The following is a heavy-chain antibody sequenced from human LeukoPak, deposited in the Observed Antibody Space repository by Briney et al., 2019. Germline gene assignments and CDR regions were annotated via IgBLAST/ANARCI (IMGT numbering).Heavy chain of an antibody. CDR1: GYTFTDYY. CDR2: IKPNSGRT. V-gene: IGHV1-2*02. J-gene: IGHJ5*02. Sequence: ASVKVSCKASGYTFTDYYMHWVRQAPGQGREWMGWIKPNSGRTNYAQKFQGRVSMTRETSISTAYMELSRLRSDDTAVDDGARNTLNWFDPWGQGALVTVSS. CDR3: ARNTLNWFDP. D-gene: IGHD5-18*01.